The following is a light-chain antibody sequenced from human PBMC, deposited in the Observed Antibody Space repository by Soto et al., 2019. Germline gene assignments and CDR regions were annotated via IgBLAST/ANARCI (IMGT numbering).Light chain of an antibody. CDR1: QGLIYSDGDTY. Sequence: DVVMTQSPLSLTVTLGQPASISCRSSQGLIYSDGDTYLSWFHQRPGQSPRRLLYKISNRDSGVPDRFSGSGSGTDFTLKISRVEAEDIGIYYCLQGTHWPWTFGQGTKVEIK. CDR3: LQGTHWPWT. CDR2: KIS. J-gene: IGKJ1*01. V-gene: IGKV2-30*01.